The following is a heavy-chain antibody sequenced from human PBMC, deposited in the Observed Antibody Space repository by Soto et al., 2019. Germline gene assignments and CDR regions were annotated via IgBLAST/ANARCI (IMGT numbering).Heavy chain of an antibody. CDR1: GFTFSSYG. CDR2: ISYDGSNK. V-gene: IGHV3-30*18. Sequence: GGSLRLSCAASGFTFSSYGMHWVRQAPGKGLEWVAVISYDGSNKYYADSVKGRFTISRDNSKNTLYLQMNSLRAEDTAVYYCAKDWGDIVVVPAASLPRYGMDVWGQGTTVTVSS. D-gene: IGHD2-2*01. J-gene: IGHJ6*02. CDR3: AKDWGDIVVVPAASLPRYGMDV.